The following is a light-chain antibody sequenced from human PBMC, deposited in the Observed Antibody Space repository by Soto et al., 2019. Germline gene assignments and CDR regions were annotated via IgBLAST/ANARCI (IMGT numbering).Light chain of an antibody. V-gene: IGKV3-20*01. Sequence: EIVLTQSPDTLSLSPGESATLSCRASQSVSSSYLAWYQQKPGRAPRLLIYGASNRATGIPDRFSGSRSGTDFTLTISRREPEDFAVVYGQQYDDSITFGQGTRLEIE. CDR3: QQYDDSIT. CDR1: QSVSSSY. CDR2: GAS. J-gene: IGKJ5*01.